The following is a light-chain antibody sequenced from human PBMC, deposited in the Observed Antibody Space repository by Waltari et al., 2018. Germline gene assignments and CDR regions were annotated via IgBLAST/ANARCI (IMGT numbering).Light chain of an antibody. CDR1: QGISNW. Sequence: EIQMTQSPSSLSASVGDRVTITCRASQGISNWLAWYQQKPGKAPKLLIYRASSLQSGGPSRFSCSGSGTDFTLTISSLQPEDFATYFCQQYDTAPPYTFGQGTKVEIK. CDR3: QQYDTAPPYT. CDR2: RAS. V-gene: IGKV1-12*01. J-gene: IGKJ2*01.